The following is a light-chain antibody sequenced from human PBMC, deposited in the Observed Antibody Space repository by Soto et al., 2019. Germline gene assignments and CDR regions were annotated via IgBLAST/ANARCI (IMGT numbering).Light chain of an antibody. J-gene: IGLJ1*01. Sequence: QSALTQPASVSGSPGQSMTISCTGTSSDVGGYNYVSWYQQHPGKAPHLMIYEVSNRPSGVSNRFSGSTSGNTASLTISGLQAEDEADYYCSSYTSSSTLVFGTGTKLTVL. CDR2: EVS. V-gene: IGLV2-14*01. CDR1: SSDVGGYNY. CDR3: SSYTSSSTLV.